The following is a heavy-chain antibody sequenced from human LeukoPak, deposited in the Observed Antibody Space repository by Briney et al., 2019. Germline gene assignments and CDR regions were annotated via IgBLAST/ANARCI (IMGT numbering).Heavy chain of an antibody. CDR2: IYYSGST. J-gene: IGHJ5*02. D-gene: IGHD6-13*01. Sequence: SETLSLTCTVSGGSISSYYWSWIRQPPGKGLEWIGCIYYSGSTNYNPSLKSRVTISIDTSKNQFSLKLSSVTAADTAVYYCARQYLSPAGKRFDPWGQGTLVTVSS. CDR1: GGSISSYY. CDR3: ARQYLSPAGKRFDP. V-gene: IGHV4-59*08.